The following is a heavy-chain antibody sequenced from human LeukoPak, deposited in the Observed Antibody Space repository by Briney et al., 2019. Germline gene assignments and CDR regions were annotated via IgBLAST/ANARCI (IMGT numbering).Heavy chain of an antibody. Sequence: SGGSLRLSCAVSGFTFSGFWMSWSRQAPGKGLEWVASINSDGSEGYYADVVKGRFTISRDNAKNSLYLQRNSLRAEDTAVYYCARSSYSSSSSVWGQGTMVTVSS. CDR2: INSDGSEG. CDR1: GFTFSGFW. CDR3: ARSSYSSSSSV. J-gene: IGHJ3*01. V-gene: IGHV3-7*03. D-gene: IGHD6-6*01.